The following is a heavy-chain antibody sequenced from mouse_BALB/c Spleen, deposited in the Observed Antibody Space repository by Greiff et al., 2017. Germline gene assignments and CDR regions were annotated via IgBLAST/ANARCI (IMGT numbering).Heavy chain of an antibody. CDR2: ISYSGST. V-gene: IGHV3-2*02. J-gene: IGHJ2*01. CDR1: GYSITSDYA. Sequence: EVQLVESGPGLVKPSQSLSLTCTVTGYSITSDYAWNWIRQFPGNKLEWMGYISYSGSTSYNPSLKSRISITRDTSKNQFFLQLNSVTTEDTATYYCARYSIPYFDYWGQGTTLTVSS. CDR3: ARYSIPYFDY.